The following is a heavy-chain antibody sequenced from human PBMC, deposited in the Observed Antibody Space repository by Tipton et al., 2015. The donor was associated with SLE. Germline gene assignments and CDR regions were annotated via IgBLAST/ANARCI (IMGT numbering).Heavy chain of an antibody. CDR1: GFTVSSNY. Sequence: SLRLSCAASGFTVSSNYMSWVRQAPGKGLEWVSVIYSGGSTYYADSVKGRFTISRDNSKNTLYLQMNSLRAEDTAVYYCARRDDSSGYHMYPSDYWGQGTLVTVSS. V-gene: IGHV3-53*01. CDR3: ARRDDSSGYHMYPSDY. CDR2: IYSGGST. D-gene: IGHD3-22*01. J-gene: IGHJ4*02.